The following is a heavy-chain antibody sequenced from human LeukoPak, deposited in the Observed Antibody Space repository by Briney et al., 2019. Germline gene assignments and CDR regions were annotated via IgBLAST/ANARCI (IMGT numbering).Heavy chain of an antibody. CDR1: GFTFSSYD. J-gene: IGHJ3*02. D-gene: IGHD4-23*01. Sequence: GGSLRLSCAASGFTFSSYDMHWVRQATGKGLEWVSAIGTAGDTYYPGSVKGRFTISRENAKNSLYLQMNSLRAGDTAVYYCARGTPSLAFDIWGQGTMVTVSS. V-gene: IGHV3-13*01. CDR3: ARGTPSLAFDI. CDR2: IGTAGDT.